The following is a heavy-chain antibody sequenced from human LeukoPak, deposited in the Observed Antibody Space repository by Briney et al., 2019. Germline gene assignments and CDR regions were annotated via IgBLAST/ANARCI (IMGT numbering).Heavy chain of an antibody. CDR2: IIPIFGTA. J-gene: IGHJ3*02. CDR3: ARDSRGYCSSTSCFDAFDI. D-gene: IGHD2-2*01. V-gene: IGHV1-69*13. CDR1: GGTFSSYA. Sequence: ASVKVSCKASGGTFSSYAISWVRQAPGQGLEWMGGIIPIFGTANYAQKFQGRVTITADESTSTAYMELSSLRSEDTAVYYCARDSRGYCSSTSCFDAFDIWGQGTMATVSS.